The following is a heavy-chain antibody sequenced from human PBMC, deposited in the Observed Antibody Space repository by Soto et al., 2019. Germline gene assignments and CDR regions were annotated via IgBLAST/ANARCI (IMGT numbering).Heavy chain of an antibody. CDR1: GFTFRSYG. CDR2: IWHDGSNK. Sequence: ESGGGVVQPGRSLRLSCAATGFTFRSYGMHWVRQAPGKGLEWVETIWHDGSNKYYEDSGKGRFTTSRDNSKNTLYLQMTSMRADETAVYHCAVNILTGNYRETMDVWGPGTTVTVSS. D-gene: IGHD3-9*01. V-gene: IGHV3-33*03. J-gene: IGHJ6*02. CDR3: AVNILTGNYRETMDV.